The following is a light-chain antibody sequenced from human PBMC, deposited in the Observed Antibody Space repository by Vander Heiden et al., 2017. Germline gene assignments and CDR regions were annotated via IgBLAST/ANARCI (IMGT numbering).Light chain of an antibody. Sequence: SALPQPAPLSASPGQSITISCAGTSSGVGNDNYVSWYQQHPGKAPKLLIYDVTNRPSGVSNRFSGAKSGNTASLTISGLQPEDEADYYCSSYTTSSTRVFGTGTKVTVL. CDR1: SSGVGNDNY. CDR2: DVT. V-gene: IGLV2-14*03. CDR3: SSYTTSSTRV. J-gene: IGLJ1*01.